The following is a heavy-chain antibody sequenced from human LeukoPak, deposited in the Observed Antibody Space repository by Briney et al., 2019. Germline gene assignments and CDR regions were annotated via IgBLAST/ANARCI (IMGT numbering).Heavy chain of an antibody. J-gene: IGHJ4*02. V-gene: IGHV3-74*01. CDR2: IKSDGITT. D-gene: IGHD1-26*01. CDR3: ARGATYAYYFDF. Sequence: GRSLRLSCAASGFTFSSYGMHWVRQAPGKGLVWVSRIKSDGITTNYADFVRGRFTISRDNAKNTLYLQINSLRAEDTAVYYCARGATYAYYFDFWGQGSLVTVSS. CDR1: GFTFSSYG.